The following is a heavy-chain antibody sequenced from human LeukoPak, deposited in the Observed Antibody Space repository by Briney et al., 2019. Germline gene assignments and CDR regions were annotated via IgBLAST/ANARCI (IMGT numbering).Heavy chain of an antibody. CDR3: ARYSSTWYYFDS. CDR2: IRQDGSEK. J-gene: IGHJ4*02. Sequence: GGSLRLSCVVSGFTFSSYWMSWVRQAPGKGLEWVANIRQDGSEKYYVDSVRGRFTVSRDNGENSLYLQMHSLRVEDMAVYYCARYSSTWYYFDSWGQGTLVTVSS. CDR1: GFTFSSYW. D-gene: IGHD6-13*01. V-gene: IGHV3-7*03.